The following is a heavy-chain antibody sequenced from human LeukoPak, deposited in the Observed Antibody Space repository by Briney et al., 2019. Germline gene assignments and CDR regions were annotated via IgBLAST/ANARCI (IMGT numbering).Heavy chain of an antibody. CDR3: ARERSVVADY. J-gene: IGHJ4*02. V-gene: IGHV3-21*01. CDR1: GFTFSDYS. D-gene: IGHD2-21*01. Sequence: GGSLRLSCVASGFTFSDYSMNWVRQAPGKGLEWVSAIGSTSTFISYAGSVRGRFTISRDNAENSLYLQMNSLRAEDTAIYFCARERSVVADYWGQGTLVTAS. CDR2: IGSTSTFI.